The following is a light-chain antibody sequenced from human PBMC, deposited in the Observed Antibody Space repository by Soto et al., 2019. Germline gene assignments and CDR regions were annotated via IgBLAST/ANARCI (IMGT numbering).Light chain of an antibody. CDR2: DAS. CDR3: QQRSNWPPLT. J-gene: IGKJ4*01. Sequence: EVVLTQSPATLSLSPGERATLSCRASQSVSNYLAWYQQKPGQAPRLLISDASNRATGVPARFSGSGSGTDFTLTISNLEPEDFAVYYCQQRSNWPPLTFGGGTKVDIK. V-gene: IGKV3-11*01. CDR1: QSVSNY.